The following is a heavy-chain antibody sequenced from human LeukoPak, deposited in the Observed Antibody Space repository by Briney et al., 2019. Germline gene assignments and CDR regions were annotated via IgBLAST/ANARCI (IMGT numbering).Heavy chain of an antibody. Sequence: GGSLRLSCAASGLTFSSYDMHWVRQAPGKGLEWAAVISYDGVNKYYADSVKGRFTISRDNSKNTLYLQMNSLRPEDTAMYYCAKEQGVRGPPGDYWGQGTLVTVSS. V-gene: IGHV3-30*18. CDR2: ISYDGVNK. J-gene: IGHJ4*02. CDR3: AKEQGVRGPPGDY. D-gene: IGHD3-10*01. CDR1: GLTFSSYD.